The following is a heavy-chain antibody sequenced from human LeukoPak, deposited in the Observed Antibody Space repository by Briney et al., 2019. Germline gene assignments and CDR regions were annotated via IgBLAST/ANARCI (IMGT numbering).Heavy chain of an antibody. CDR1: GGSISSYY. Sequence: PSETLSLTCTVSGGSISSYYWSWIRQPPGKGLEWIGYIYYSGSTNYNPSLKSRVTISVDTSKNQFSLKLSSVTAADTAVYYCARDHPVAGIGYWGQGTLVTVSS. CDR3: ARDHPVAGIGY. J-gene: IGHJ4*02. CDR2: IYYSGST. D-gene: IGHD6-19*01. V-gene: IGHV4-59*01.